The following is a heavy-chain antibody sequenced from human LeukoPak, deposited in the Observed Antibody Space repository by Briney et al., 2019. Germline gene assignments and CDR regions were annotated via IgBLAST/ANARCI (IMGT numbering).Heavy chain of an antibody. D-gene: IGHD1-26*01. CDR3: SRESGAFCPFGY. V-gene: IGHV4-4*02. CDR2: ISRAGQT. J-gene: IGHJ4*02. Sequence: SGTLSLTCGVSGGSISGTNWWSWVRQPPGQGLEWIGEISRAGQTNYNPSLNGRVTMSLDKSSNQLSLNLTSVTAADTATYYCSRESGAFCPFGYWGQGTLVIVSS. CDR1: GGSISGTNW.